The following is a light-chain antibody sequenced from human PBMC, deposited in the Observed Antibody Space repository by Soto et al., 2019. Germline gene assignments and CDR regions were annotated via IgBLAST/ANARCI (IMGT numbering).Light chain of an antibody. Sequence: EIMMTQSPATLSVSPGERATLSCRASQSVRNNLAWYQQKPGQVPRLLIYYASTRATGIPARFSGSGSGTEFTLTISSLQSEDFALYYCQQYDNWPPITFGQGTRLEIK. V-gene: IGKV3-15*01. CDR1: QSVRNN. CDR3: QQYDNWPPIT. J-gene: IGKJ5*01. CDR2: YAS.